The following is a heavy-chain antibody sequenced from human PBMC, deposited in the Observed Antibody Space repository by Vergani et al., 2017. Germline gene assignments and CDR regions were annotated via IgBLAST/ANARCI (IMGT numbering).Heavy chain of an antibody. CDR1: GFTFQTYA. CDR2: IHSDTIQK. Sequence: QVLLVESGGGGVQPGRSLRLSCEGSGFTFQTYAMHWVRQAPGKGLEWLAVIHSDTIQKFYVDSVEGRFTISRDNFKNTLYLQMTTLRPEDTAIYYCVHEENSQDPFHSWGQGTLVTVSS. V-gene: IGHV3-30*04. CDR3: VHEENSQDPFHS. D-gene: IGHD4-23*01. J-gene: IGHJ4*02.